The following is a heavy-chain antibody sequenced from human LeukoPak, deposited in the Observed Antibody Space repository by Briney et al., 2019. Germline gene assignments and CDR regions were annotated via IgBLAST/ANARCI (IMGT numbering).Heavy chain of an antibody. V-gene: IGHV3-74*01. CDR3: KSGIVATIGDY. J-gene: IGHJ4*02. D-gene: IGHD5-12*01. Sequence: GGSLRLSCAASGFTFSRHWMHWVRQAPGKGLVWVSRINSDGCSTSYADPVKGRFTISRDNAKNTLYLQMNSLRAEDTAVYYCKSGIVATIGDYWGQGTLVTASS. CDR1: GFTFSRHW. CDR2: INSDGCST.